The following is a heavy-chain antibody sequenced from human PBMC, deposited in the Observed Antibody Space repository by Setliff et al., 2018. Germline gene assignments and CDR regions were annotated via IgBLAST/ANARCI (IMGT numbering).Heavy chain of an antibody. V-gene: IGHV4-39*01. CDR3: ARPLEESFGGVRDSDAFDV. CDR1: GGSISGTYYY. CDR2: IYYSGST. J-gene: IGHJ3*01. D-gene: IGHD3-16*01. Sequence: KTSETLSLTCTVSGGSISGTYYYWGWIRQPPGEGLEWIGNIYYSGSTYYNPSLKSRVTISVDTSKNLLSLRVNSVTATDTAVYYCARPLEESFGGVRDSDAFDVWGQGTMVTVSS.